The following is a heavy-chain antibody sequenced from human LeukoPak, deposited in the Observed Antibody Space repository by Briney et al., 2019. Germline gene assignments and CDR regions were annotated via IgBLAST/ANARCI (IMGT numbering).Heavy chain of an antibody. CDR1: GFTFSSYA. V-gene: IGHV3-23*01. Sequence: GGSLRLSCAASGFTFSSYAMNWVRQAPGKGLEWVSSISDTGGSTYYADSVKGRFTISRDNSKNTLYLQLNSLRAEDTAVYYCAKFRVLWYAFDIWGQGTMVTVSS. D-gene: IGHD3-10*01. J-gene: IGHJ3*02. CDR2: ISDTGGST. CDR3: AKFRVLWYAFDI.